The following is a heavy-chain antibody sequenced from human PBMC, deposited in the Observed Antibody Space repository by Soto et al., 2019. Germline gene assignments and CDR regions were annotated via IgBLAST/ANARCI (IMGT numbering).Heavy chain of an antibody. CDR3: PRHVPAAGYYSGMDV. Sequence: QVQLVQSGAEVKKPGSSVKVSCKASGGTFSSYAISWVRQAPGQGLEWMGGIIPIFGTANYAQKFQGRVTITADESTSTASMELSSLGFKDRAVYCGPRHVPAAGYYSGMDVWAQGTTVTVSS. CDR2: IIPIFGTA. V-gene: IGHV1-69*12. J-gene: IGHJ6*02. D-gene: IGHD2-2*01. CDR1: GGTFSSYA.